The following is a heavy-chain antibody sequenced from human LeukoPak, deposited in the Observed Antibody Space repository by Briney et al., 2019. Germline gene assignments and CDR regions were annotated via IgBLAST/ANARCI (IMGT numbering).Heavy chain of an antibody. J-gene: IGHJ4*02. CDR2: ISAYNGNT. CDR3: ARDPKVYYYDSSGYYYYFDY. CDR1: GYTFTSYG. Sequence: ASVTVSCTASGYTFTSYGISWVRQAPGQGLEWMGWISAYNGNTNYAQKLQGRVTMTTDTSTSTAYMELRSLRSDDTAVYYCARDPKVYYYDSSGYYYYFDYWGQGTLVTVSS. V-gene: IGHV1-18*01. D-gene: IGHD3-22*01.